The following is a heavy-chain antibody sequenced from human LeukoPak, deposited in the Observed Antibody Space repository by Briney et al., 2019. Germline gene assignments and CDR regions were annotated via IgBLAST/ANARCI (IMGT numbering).Heavy chain of an antibody. J-gene: IGHJ4*02. CDR3: ARDRGDYYGSGSYFDY. D-gene: IGHD3-10*01. CDR2: INPNSGGT. V-gene: IGHV1-2*02. CDR1: GYTFTGYY. Sequence: GASVKVSCRASGYTFTGYYMHWVRQAPGQGLEWMGWINPNSGGTNYAQKFQGRVTMTRDTSITTAYMDLSRLQSDDTAVYYCARDRGDYYGSGSYFDYWGQGTLVTVSS.